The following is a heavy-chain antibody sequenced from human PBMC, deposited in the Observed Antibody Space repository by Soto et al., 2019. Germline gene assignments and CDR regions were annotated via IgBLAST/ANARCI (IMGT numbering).Heavy chain of an antibody. V-gene: IGHV1-18*01. CDR1: GYTFTSYG. J-gene: IGHJ5*02. D-gene: IGHD2-8*01. CDR2: ISAYNGNT. Sequence: GASVKVSCKASGYTFTSYGISWVRQAPGQGLEWMGWISAYNGNTNYAQKLQGRVTMTTDTSTSTAYMELRSLRSDDTAVYYCAREELRDCTNGVCYGGWFDPWGQGTLVTVSS. CDR3: AREELRDCTNGVCYGGWFDP.